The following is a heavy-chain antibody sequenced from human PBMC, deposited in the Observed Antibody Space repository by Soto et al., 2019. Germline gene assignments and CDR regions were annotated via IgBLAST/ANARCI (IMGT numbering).Heavy chain of an antibody. Sequence: ASVKVSCKASGYTFTSYDINWVRQATGQGLEWMGWMNPNSGNTGYAQKFQGRVTMTRNTSISTAYMELSSLRVDDTAVYFCAKDAVAGNGEWDWFDPWGQGTLVTVSS. J-gene: IGHJ5*02. CDR2: MNPNSGNT. CDR3: AKDAVAGNGEWDWFDP. CDR1: GYTFTSYD. D-gene: IGHD6-19*01. V-gene: IGHV1-8*01.